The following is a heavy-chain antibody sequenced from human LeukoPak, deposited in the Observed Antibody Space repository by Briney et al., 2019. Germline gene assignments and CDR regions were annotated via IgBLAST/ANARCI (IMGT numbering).Heavy chain of an antibody. CDR2: IYYSGST. Sequence: SETLSLTCTVSGGSVSYFWSWIRQPPGKGLEWIGNIYYSGSTNYNPSLKSRVTISVDTSKNQFSLKLTSVTAADTAVYYCARDRGPSYGDYGDFDYWGQGTLVTVSS. D-gene: IGHD4-17*01. CDR1: GGSVSYF. J-gene: IGHJ4*02. V-gene: IGHV4-59*02. CDR3: ARDRGPSYGDYGDFDY.